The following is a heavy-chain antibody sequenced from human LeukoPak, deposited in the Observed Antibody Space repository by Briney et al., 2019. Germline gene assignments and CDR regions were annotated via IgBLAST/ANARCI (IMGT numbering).Heavy chain of an antibody. J-gene: IGHJ4*02. CDR3: ARDSLHDYGGSRYGYFFDY. CDR1: GFTFSSYE. CDR2: ISSSGSLT. V-gene: IGHV3-48*03. Sequence: GGSLRLSCAASGFTFSSYEMIWVRQAPGQGLEWISYISSSGSLTYYADSVKGRFTVSRDNARNSLFLQMNSLIADDTAVYYCARDSLHDYGGSRYGYFFDYWGQGTLVPVSS. D-gene: IGHD4/OR15-4a*01.